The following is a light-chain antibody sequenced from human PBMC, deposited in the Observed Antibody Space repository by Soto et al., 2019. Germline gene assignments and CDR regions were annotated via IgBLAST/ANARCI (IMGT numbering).Light chain of an antibody. CDR1: QYISTY. J-gene: IGKJ3*01. CDR2: DTS. CDR3: QQYDNLFT. Sequence: DIQMTQSPSSLSASVGDRVTITCQASQYISTYLNWYQHKSGKAPKLLIYDTSNLQAGVPSRSSGSGSGTDFTFTISSLQPEDIGTYYCQQYDNLFTFGPGTKVDIK. V-gene: IGKV1-33*01.